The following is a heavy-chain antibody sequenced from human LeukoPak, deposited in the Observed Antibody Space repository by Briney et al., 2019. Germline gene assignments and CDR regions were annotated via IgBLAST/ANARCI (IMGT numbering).Heavy chain of an antibody. V-gene: IGHV3-66*01. J-gene: IGHJ4*02. D-gene: IGHD3-22*01. CDR1: GFTVSSNY. CDR3: ARSFRYYDSSGYWGYYFDY. CDR2: IYSGGST. Sequence: GGSLRLSCAASGFTVSSNYMSWARQAPGKGLEWVSVIYSGGSTYYADSVKGRFTISRDNSKNTLYLQMNSLRAEDTAVYYCARSFRYYDSSGYWGYYFDYWGQGTLVTVSS.